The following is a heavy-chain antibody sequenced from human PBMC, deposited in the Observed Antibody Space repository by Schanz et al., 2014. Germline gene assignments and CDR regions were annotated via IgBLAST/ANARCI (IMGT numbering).Heavy chain of an antibody. CDR2: IGGSGDST. CDR3: AMGGYQLHH. J-gene: IGHJ4*02. CDR1: GFTFTNYA. V-gene: IGHV3-23*01. Sequence: EVQLLESGGGLVQPGGSLRLSCAASGFTFTNYAMTWVRQAPGKGLEWVSGIGGSGDSTHYADSVKGRFTISRDNAENPRYLQMTSRRAEEPPVYSGAMGGYQLHHWGQGTLVTVSS. D-gene: IGHD1-7*01.